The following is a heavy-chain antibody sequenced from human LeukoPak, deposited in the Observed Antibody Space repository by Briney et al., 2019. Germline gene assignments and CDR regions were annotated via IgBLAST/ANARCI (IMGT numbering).Heavy chain of an antibody. J-gene: IGHJ4*02. CDR1: GGSINSYY. V-gene: IGHV4-59*08. D-gene: IGHD4-17*01. CDR2: IYYTGNT. CDR3: ARAGLNDYGASYYFDY. Sequence: PSETLSLTCSVSGGSINSYYWSWIRQPPGKGLEWIGYIYYTGNTNYNPSPKSRVTISVDTSKNQFSLRLTSLTAADTAVYYCARAGLNDYGASYYFDYWGQGTLVTVSS.